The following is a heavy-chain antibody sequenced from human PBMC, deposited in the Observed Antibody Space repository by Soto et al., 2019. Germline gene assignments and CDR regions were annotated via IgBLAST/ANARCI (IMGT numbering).Heavy chain of an antibody. D-gene: IGHD5-12*01. CDR2: MSASGGTI. Sequence: EVQLVESGGGLVQPGGSLRLSCEASGFTFSSYEMDWVRQSPGKGLEWVAYMSASGGTIFYADSVQGRFTISRDNADKSLYLQMTSLGAEDTSIYYCTKEKAPLYSGYDAFDIWGRGTMVTVSS. V-gene: IGHV3-48*03. J-gene: IGHJ3*02. CDR3: TKEKAPLYSGYDAFDI. CDR1: GFTFSSYE.